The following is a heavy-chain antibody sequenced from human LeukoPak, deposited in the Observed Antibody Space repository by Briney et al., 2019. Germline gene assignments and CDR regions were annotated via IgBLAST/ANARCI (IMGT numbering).Heavy chain of an antibody. Sequence: GASVKVSCKASGGTFSSYAISWVRQATGQGLEWMGWMNPNSGNTGYAQKFQGRVTMTRNTSISTAYMELSSLRSEDTAVYYCASEGRIPDAFDIWGQGTMVTVSS. CDR1: GGTFSSYA. CDR2: MNPNSGNT. V-gene: IGHV1-8*02. J-gene: IGHJ3*02. D-gene: IGHD2-15*01. CDR3: ASEGRIPDAFDI.